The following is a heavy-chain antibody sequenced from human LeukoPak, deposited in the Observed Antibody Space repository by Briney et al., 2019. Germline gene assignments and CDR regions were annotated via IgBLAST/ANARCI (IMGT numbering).Heavy chain of an antibody. CDR2: ISTDGTYT. CDR3: AKDLVVRGVISYNWFDP. D-gene: IGHD3-10*01. V-gene: IGHV3-74*03. J-gene: IGHJ5*02. CDR1: GFTFSSYW. Sequence: PGGSLRLSCAASGFTFSSYWMHWVRQAPGKGLVWVSRISTDGTYTEYADSVKGRFTISRDNAKDTLYLQMNSLRAEDTAVYYCAKDLVVRGVISYNWFDPWGQGTLVTVSS.